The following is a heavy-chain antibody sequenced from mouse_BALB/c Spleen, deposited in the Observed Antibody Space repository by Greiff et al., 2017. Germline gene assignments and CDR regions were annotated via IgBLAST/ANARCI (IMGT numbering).Heavy chain of an antibody. V-gene: IGHV3-2*02. CDR3: ARRDYGYTNYYAMDY. Sequence: EVQLQQSGPGLVKPSQSLSLTCTVTGYSITSDYAWNWIRQFPGNKLEWMGYISYSGSTSYNPSLKSRISITRDTSKNQFFLQLNSVTTEDTATYYCARRDYGYTNYYAMDYWGQGTSVTVSS. J-gene: IGHJ4*01. D-gene: IGHD2-2*01. CDR2: ISYSGST. CDR1: GYSITSDYA.